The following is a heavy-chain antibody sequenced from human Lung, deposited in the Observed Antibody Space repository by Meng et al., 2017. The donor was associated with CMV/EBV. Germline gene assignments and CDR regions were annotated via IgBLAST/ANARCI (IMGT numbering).Heavy chain of an antibody. CDR2: TYYRSKWYN. V-gene: IGHV6-1*01. Sequence: QTXSLTXXISGVSVSSNSAARNWIRQSPSRGLEWLGRTYYRSKWYNDYAVSVKSRITINPDTSKNQYSLQLNSVTPEDTAVYYCARVTDGYNRQGMDDWGQGTXVTVSS. D-gene: IGHD5-24*01. CDR3: ARVTDGYNRQGMDD. J-gene: IGHJ6*02. CDR1: GVSVSSNSAA.